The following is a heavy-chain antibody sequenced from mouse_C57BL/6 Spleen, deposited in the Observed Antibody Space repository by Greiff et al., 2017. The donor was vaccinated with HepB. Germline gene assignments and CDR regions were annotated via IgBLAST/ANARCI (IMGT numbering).Heavy chain of an antibody. D-gene: IGHD1-1*01. CDR2: IYPRSGNT. J-gene: IGHJ3*01. V-gene: IGHV1-81*01. CDR1: GYTFTSYG. CDR3: AREGTTVAKGFAY. Sequence: QVQLKESGAELARPGASVKLSCKASGYTFTSYGISWVKQRTGQGLEWIGEIYPRSGNTYYNEKFKGKATLTADKSSSTAYMELRSLTSEDSAVYFCAREGTTVAKGFAYWGQGTLVTVSA.